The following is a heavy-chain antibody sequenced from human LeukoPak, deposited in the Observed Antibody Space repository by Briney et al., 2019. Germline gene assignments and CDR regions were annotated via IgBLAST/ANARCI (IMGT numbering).Heavy chain of an antibody. CDR2: ISSSGSDI. CDR3: ARDYGGSSPSDY. Sequence: GGSLRLSCAASGFTFSNYEMHWVRQAPGKGLEWVSYISSSGSDIYYADSVKGRFTISRDNAKNSLYLHMNSLRAEDTAVYYCARDYGGSSPSDYWGQGTLVTVSS. V-gene: IGHV3-48*03. CDR1: GFTFSNYE. D-gene: IGHD4-23*01. J-gene: IGHJ4*02.